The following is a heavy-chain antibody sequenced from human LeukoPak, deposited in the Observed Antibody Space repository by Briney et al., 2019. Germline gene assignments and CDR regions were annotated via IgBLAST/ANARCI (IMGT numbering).Heavy chain of an antibody. J-gene: IGHJ3*02. V-gene: IGHV4-39*07. D-gene: IGHD3-10*01. CDR2: IYYSGGT. CDR1: GDSISSSSYY. CDR3: ARSLYYYGADAFDI. Sequence: SESLSLTCTASGDSISSSSYYWGWVRQPPGRELEWIGTIYYSGGTYYNPSLKGRVTISVDTSKNQFSLKVTSVTAADTAVYYCARSLYYYGADAFDIWGQGTMVTVSS.